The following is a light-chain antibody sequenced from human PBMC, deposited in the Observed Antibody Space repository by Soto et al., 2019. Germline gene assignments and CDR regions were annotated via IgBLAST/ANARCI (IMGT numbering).Light chain of an antibody. CDR1: SSNIGINA. CDR3: ATWDDTLNGVV. Sequence: QSVLTQPPSASGTPGQRVTISCSGSSSNIGINAVNWYQQLPGTAPKLLIYGNNQRPSGVADRFSGSKSGTSASLAISGLQSDDETDYYCATWDDTLNGVVFGGGTKL. CDR2: GNN. J-gene: IGLJ3*02. V-gene: IGLV1-44*01.